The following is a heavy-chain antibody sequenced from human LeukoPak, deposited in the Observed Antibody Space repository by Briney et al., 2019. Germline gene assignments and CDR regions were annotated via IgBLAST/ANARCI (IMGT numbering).Heavy chain of an antibody. J-gene: IGHJ4*02. V-gene: IGHV3-30*03. CDR2: ISYDGSNK. CDR3: AREDTAMAYFDY. CDR1: GFTLSSYG. Sequence: GGSLRLSCAASGFTLSSYGMHWVRQAPGKGLEWVALISYDGSNKYYADSVKGRFTISRDNSKNTLYLQLNSLRAEDTAVYYCAREDTAMAYFDYWGQGTLVTVSS. D-gene: IGHD5-18*01.